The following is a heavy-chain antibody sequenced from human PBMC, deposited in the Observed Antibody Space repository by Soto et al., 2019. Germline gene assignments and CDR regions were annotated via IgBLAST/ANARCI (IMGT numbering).Heavy chain of an antibody. CDR3: ARGGGVGVAGSAAFDM. Sequence: QLHLVQSGAVVKKPGASVTVSCSASGYPVTAYYMHWVRQAPGRGLEWMGGINPATGAAKYTQTFQGRVTMPRDTSTSTVFMELGGLISEDTAVFYCARGGGVGVAGSAAFDMWGQGTLVTVSS. J-gene: IGHJ3*02. D-gene: IGHD3-3*01. V-gene: IGHV1-2*02. CDR1: GYPVTAYY. CDR2: INPATGAA.